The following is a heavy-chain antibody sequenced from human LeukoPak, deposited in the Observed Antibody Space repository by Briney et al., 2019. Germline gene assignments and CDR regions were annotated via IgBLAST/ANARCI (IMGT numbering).Heavy chain of an antibody. J-gene: IGHJ4*02. Sequence: ASVKVSCKASGYTFTGYYVHWGRQAPGQGLEWMGRINPNSGDTNYAQKFQGRVTMTRDTSISTAYMELSRLRSDDTAVYYCARDYCGGDCFPDYWGQGTLVTVSS. CDR3: ARDYCGGDCFPDY. CDR1: GYTFTGYY. V-gene: IGHV1-2*06. CDR2: INPNSGDT. D-gene: IGHD2-21*02.